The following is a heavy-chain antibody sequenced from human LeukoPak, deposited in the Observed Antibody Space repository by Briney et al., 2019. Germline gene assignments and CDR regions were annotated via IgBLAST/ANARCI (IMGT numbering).Heavy chain of an antibody. D-gene: IGHD3-10*01. CDR1: GGSFSGYY. CDR3: ARTRGYYYYYYMDV. V-gene: IGHV4-34*01. J-gene: IGHJ6*03. Sequence: SETLSLTCAVYGGSFSGYYWSWIRQPPGKGLEWIGEINHSGSTNYSPSLKSRVTISVDTSKNQFSLKLSSVTAADTAVYYCARTRGYYYYYYMDVWGKGTTVTVSS. CDR2: INHSGST.